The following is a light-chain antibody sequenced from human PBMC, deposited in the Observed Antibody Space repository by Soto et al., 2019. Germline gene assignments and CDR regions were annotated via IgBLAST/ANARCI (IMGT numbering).Light chain of an antibody. CDR3: QQYGSPPET. V-gene: IGKV3-20*01. Sequence: EIVLTQSPGTLSLSPGERATLSCRASQVVSSSYLAWYQQTPGQAPRLLISEASRRATGIPDRFSGSGSGTDFTLTISRLEPEDFAVYYCQQYGSPPETFGQGTRVEIK. CDR2: EAS. J-gene: IGKJ1*01. CDR1: QVVSSSY.